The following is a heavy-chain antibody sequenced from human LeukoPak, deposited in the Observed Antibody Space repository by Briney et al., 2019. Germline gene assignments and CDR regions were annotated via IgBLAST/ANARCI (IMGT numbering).Heavy chain of an antibody. CDR1: VHSHNNYY. CDR2: SYYSGST. D-gene: IGHD3-9*01. Sequence: SETLSLTCTVSVHSHNNYYWNWIRHSPGKGLEGIGYSYYSGSTKYNPSLTSRVTISIDTSKKHFTLKLNSVTAAHTAVYYCARRRVLTGSTRGDAFDIWGQGTVVTVSS. CDR3: ARRRVLTGSTRGDAFDI. J-gene: IGHJ3*02. V-gene: IGHV4-59*08.